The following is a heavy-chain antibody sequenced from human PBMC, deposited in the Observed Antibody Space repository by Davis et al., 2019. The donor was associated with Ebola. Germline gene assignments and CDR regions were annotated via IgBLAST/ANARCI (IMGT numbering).Heavy chain of an antibody. CDR3: ARDMIKDYYGSGSYAGYGMDV. V-gene: IGHV4-59*01. J-gene: IGHJ6*02. D-gene: IGHD3-10*01. CDR1: GGSISSYY. CDR2: IYYSGST. Sequence: SETLSLTCTVSGGSISSYYWSWIRQPPGKGLEWIGYIYYSGSTNYNPSLKSRVTISVDTSKNQFSLKLSSVTAADTAVYYCARDMIKDYYGSGSYAGYGMDVWGQGTTVTVSS.